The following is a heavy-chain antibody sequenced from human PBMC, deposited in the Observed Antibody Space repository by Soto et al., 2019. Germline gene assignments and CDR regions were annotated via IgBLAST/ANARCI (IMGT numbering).Heavy chain of an antibody. CDR3: ARNIVVVTALDY. D-gene: IGHD2-21*02. Sequence: QVQLVQSGVEEKKPGASVKVSCKASGYTFTSYAMHWVRQAPGQRLEWMGWINAGNGNTKYSQKFQGRVTITRDTSASTAYMELSSLRSEDTAVYYCARNIVVVTALDYWGQGTLVTVSS. J-gene: IGHJ4*02. CDR2: INAGNGNT. CDR1: GYTFTSYA. V-gene: IGHV1-3*05.